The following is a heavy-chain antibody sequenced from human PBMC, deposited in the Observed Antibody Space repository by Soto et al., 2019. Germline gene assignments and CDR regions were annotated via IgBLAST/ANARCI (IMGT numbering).Heavy chain of an antibody. V-gene: IGHV1-69*02. D-gene: IGHD1-26*01. J-gene: IGHJ5*02. CDR1: GGTFSSYT. CDR3: ARGGGLGGWFDP. CDR2: IIPILGIA. Sequence: QVQLVQSGAEVKKPGSSVKVSCKASGGTFSSYTISWVRQAPGQGLEWMGRIIPILGIANYAQKFQGRVXIXADXSTSPAYMELSSLRSEDTAVYYCARGGGLGGWFDPWGQGTLVTVSS.